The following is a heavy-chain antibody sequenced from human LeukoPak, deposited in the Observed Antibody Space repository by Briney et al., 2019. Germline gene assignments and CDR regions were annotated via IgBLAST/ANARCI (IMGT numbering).Heavy chain of an antibody. Sequence: PGGSLRLSCAASGFTFSSYSMNWVRQAPGKGLEWASSISSSSSYIYYADSVKGRFTISRDNAKNSLYLQMNSLRAEDTAVYYCARGLWFGELFPIGYMDVWGKGTTVTISS. V-gene: IGHV3-21*01. CDR2: ISSSSSYI. CDR3: ARGLWFGELFPIGYMDV. D-gene: IGHD3-10*01. CDR1: GFTFSSYS. J-gene: IGHJ6*03.